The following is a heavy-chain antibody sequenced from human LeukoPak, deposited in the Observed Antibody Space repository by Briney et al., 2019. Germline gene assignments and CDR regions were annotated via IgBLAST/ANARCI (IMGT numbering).Heavy chain of an antibody. CDR1: GGSISSGGYS. J-gene: IGHJ4*02. Sequence: PSETLSLTCAVSGGSISSGGYSWSWIRQPPGKGLEWIGYIYHSGSTYYNPSLKSRVTISVDRSKNQFSLKLSSVTAADTAVYYCARGDDYGTSWGQGTLVTVSS. V-gene: IGHV4-30-2*01. CDR2: IYHSGST. D-gene: IGHD4-17*01. CDR3: ARGDDYGTS.